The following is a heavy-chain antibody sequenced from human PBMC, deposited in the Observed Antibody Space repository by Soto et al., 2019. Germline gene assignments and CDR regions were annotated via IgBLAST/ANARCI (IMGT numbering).Heavy chain of an antibody. D-gene: IGHD2-2*01. CDR3: ARFVRSCSATTCSTRADV. Sequence: TETLSLTCTVSGGFVNSDTHSWSWIRQTPGKRLEWIGFIYSGGSTKNPSLRSRVTMSVDTSKNQFSLKLRSVIVADTAVYHCARFVRSCSATTCSTRADVWGQGITVTVSS. CDR2: IYSGGST. V-gene: IGHV4-61*01. CDR1: GGFVNSDTHS. J-gene: IGHJ6*02.